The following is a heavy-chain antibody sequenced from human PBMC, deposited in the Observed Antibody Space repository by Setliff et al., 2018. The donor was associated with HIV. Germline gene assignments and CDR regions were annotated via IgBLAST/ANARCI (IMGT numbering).Heavy chain of an antibody. J-gene: IGHJ3*02. Sequence: PGGSLRLSCVASGFSFSTYWMSWVRQAPGKGLEWVGLIKSNSYGATTDYAAPVKGRFSISREDSENTLYLQMNSLRAEDTAVYYCARCSVGWSREENPRPDGAFHIWGQGTMVTVSS. CDR1: GFSFSTYW. CDR2: IKSNSYGATT. D-gene: IGHD3-3*01. V-gene: IGHV3-15*01. CDR3: ARCSVGWSREENPRPDGAFHI.